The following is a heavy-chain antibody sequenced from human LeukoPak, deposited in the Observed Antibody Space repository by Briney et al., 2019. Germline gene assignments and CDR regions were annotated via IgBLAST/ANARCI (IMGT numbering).Heavy chain of an antibody. CDR3: VRVGMNIHGMDV. Sequence: GGSLRLSCAASGFTFSIYSMNWVRQAPGKGLEWLSSISSDSTYIYYAESVKGRFTISRDNARNSLFLQMNRLRAEDTAVYSCVRVGMNIHGMDVWGQGTTVTVSS. CDR1: GFTFSIYS. J-gene: IGHJ6*02. D-gene: IGHD2/OR15-2a*01. CDR2: ISSDSTYI. V-gene: IGHV3-21*01.